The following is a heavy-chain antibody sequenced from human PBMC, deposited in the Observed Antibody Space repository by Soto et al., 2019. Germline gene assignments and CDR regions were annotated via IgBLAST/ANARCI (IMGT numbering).Heavy chain of an antibody. J-gene: IGHJ3*02. CDR3: ARDDTTAAFDI. V-gene: IGHV3-30-3*01. Sequence: VGSLRLSCAASGFTFSSYAMHWVRQVPGKGLEWVAVISFDETNKYYADSVKGRFTISRDNSRNTLYLQMNSLGAEDTAVYYCARDDTTAAFDIWGRGTMVTVSS. CDR1: GFTFSSYA. CDR2: ISFDETNK. D-gene: IGHD1-26*01.